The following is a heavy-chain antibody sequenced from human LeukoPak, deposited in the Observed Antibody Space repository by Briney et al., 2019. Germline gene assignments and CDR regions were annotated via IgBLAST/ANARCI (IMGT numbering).Heavy chain of an antibody. CDR3: ARIVSVVVTVTTASYWYFDL. CDR2: IYYSGST. D-gene: IGHD4-17*01. J-gene: IGHJ2*01. V-gene: IGHV4-39*07. Sequence: SETLSLTCTVSDDSISDYYRGWIRQPPGKGLEWIGSIYYSGSTYYNPSLKSRVTISVDTSKNQFSLKLSSVTAADTAVYYCARIVSVVVTVTTASYWYFDLWGRGTLVTVSS. CDR1: DDSISDYY.